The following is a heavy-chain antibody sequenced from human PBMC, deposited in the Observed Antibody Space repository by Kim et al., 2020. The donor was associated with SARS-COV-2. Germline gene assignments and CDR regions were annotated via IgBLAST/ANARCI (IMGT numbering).Heavy chain of an antibody. V-gene: IGHV3-13*01. Sequence: PGSVKGRFTNSRENAKNSLYRQMNSLRAGDTAVYYCARVRVAVAGTPPDYWGQGTLVTVSS. CDR3: ARVRVAVAGTPPDY. D-gene: IGHD6-19*01. J-gene: IGHJ4*02.